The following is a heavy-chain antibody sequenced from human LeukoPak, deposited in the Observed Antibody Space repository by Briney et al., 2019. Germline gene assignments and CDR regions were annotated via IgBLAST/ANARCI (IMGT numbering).Heavy chain of an antibody. CDR2: IYHSGST. CDR3: ARSRYYDSSGYRN. CDR1: GGSISTYY. Sequence: SETLSLTCTVSGGSISTYYWSWIRQPPGKGLEWIGYIYHSGSTNYNPSLKRRVTISVDTSKNQFSLKLSSVTAADTAVYYCARSRYYDSSGYRNWGQGTLVTVSS. J-gene: IGHJ4*02. D-gene: IGHD3-22*01. V-gene: IGHV4-59*01.